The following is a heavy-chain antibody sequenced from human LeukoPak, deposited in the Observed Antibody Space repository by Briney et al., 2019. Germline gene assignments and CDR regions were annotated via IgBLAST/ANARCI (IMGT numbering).Heavy chain of an antibody. CDR1: GFTFSNYA. D-gene: IGHD6-19*01. Sequence: PGGSLILSCSASGFTFSNYAMHWVRQAPWKGLEYVSAIRSIGGSTYYAESVKGRSTISRDNSKNTLYLQMSSLRAEDTAVYYCVKDRSAHWLANDAFDIWGQGTMFSLSS. CDR2: IRSIGGST. V-gene: IGHV3-64D*09. J-gene: IGHJ3*02. CDR3: VKDRSAHWLANDAFDI.